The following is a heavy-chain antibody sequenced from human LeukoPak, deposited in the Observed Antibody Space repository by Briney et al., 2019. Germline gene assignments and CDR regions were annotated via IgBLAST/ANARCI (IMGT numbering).Heavy chain of an antibody. CDR2: IYYSGST. Sequence: PSETLSLTCTVSGGSTSSSSDYWGWIRQPPGKGLEWIGSIYYSGSTYYNPSLKSRVTISVDTSKNQFSLKLNSVTAADTAVYYCARPAYRGSYYDAFDIWGQGRMVTVSS. J-gene: IGHJ3*02. CDR3: ARPAYRGSYYDAFDI. V-gene: IGHV4-39*01. CDR1: GGSTSSSSDY. D-gene: IGHD1-26*01.